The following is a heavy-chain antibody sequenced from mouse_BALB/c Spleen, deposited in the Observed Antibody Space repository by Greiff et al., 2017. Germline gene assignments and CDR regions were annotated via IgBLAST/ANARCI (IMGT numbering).Heavy chain of an antibody. J-gene: IGHJ1*01. CDR2: ISYSGST. V-gene: IGHV3-2*02. CDR3: ARGGYDYRYFDV. Sequence: VQLKESGPGLVKPSQSLSLTCTVTGYSITSDYAWNWIRQFPGNKLEWMGYISYSGSTSYNPSLKSRISITRDTSKNQFFLQLNSVTTEDTATYYCARGGYDYRYFDVWGAGTTVTVSS. D-gene: IGHD2-3*01. CDR1: GYSITSDYA.